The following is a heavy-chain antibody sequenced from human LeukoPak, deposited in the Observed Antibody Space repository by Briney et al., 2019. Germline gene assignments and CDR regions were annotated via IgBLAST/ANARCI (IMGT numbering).Heavy chain of an antibody. D-gene: IGHD1-26*01. J-gene: IGHJ4*02. Sequence: SETLSLACTVSGGSISSYYWSWIRQPPGKGLEWIGYIYTSGSTNYNPSLKSRVTISVDTSKNQFSLKLSSVTAADPAVYYCARQVGAYEYYCDYWGQGTLVTVSS. CDR1: GGSISSYY. CDR3: ARQVGAYEYYCDY. V-gene: IGHV4-4*09. CDR2: IYTSGST.